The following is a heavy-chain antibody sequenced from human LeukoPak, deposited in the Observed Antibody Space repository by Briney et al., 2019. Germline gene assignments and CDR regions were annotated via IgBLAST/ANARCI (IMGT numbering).Heavy chain of an antibody. CDR3: ARTGGTIDY. Sequence: PSETLSLTCTVSGGSISSGDYYWSWIRQPPGKGLEWIGYIYYSGSTYYNPFLKSRVTISVDTSKNQFSLKLNSVTAADTAVYYCARTGGTIDYWGQGTLVTVSS. CDR2: IYYSGST. J-gene: IGHJ4*02. D-gene: IGHD2-8*02. CDR1: GGSISSGDYY. V-gene: IGHV4-30-4*01.